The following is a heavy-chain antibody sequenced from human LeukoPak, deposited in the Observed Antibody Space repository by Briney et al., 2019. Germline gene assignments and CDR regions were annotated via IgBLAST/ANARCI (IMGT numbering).Heavy chain of an antibody. V-gene: IGHV4-39*07. CDR3: ARVTPSFAHNWFDP. Sequence: PSGTLSLTCTVSGGSISSSSYYWGWIRQPPGKGLEWIGSIYYSGSTYYNPSLKSRVTISVDTSKNQFSLKLTSVTAADTAVYYCARVTPSFAHNWFDPWGQGTLVTVSS. CDR1: GGSISSSSYY. CDR2: IYYSGST. J-gene: IGHJ5*02. D-gene: IGHD3-10*01.